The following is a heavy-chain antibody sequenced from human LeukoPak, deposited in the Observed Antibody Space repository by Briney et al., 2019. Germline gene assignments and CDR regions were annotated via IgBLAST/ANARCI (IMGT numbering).Heavy chain of an antibody. CDR2: IRYDGSIT. Sequence: PGGSLRLSCAASGFAFSSYAMHWVRQAPGKGLEWVTFIRYDGSITYYADSVKGRFTISRDNSKNTLYLQMNSLRAEDTAVYYCAKANFPLYNYYGSGSYSSPDYWGQGTLVTVSS. J-gene: IGHJ4*02. V-gene: IGHV3-30*02. D-gene: IGHD3-10*01. CDR3: AKANFPLYNYYGSGSYSSPDY. CDR1: GFAFSSYA.